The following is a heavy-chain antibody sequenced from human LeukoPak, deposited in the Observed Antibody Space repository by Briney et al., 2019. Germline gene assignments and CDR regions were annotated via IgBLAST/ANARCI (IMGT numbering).Heavy chain of an antibody. CDR3: ARVSITMVRGVLYYFDY. V-gene: IGHV1-2*02. D-gene: IGHD3-10*01. Sequence: ASVKVSCKASGYTFTGYYMHWVRQAPGQGLEWMGWINPNSGGTNYAQKFQGRVTMTRDTSISTAYMELSRLRSDDTAVYCCARVSITMVRGVLYYFDYWGQGTLVTVSS. J-gene: IGHJ4*02. CDR1: GYTFTGYY. CDR2: INPNSGGT.